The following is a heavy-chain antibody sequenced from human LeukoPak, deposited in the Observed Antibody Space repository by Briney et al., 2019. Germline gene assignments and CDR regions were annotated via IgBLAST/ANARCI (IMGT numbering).Heavy chain of an antibody. D-gene: IGHD3-16*01. Sequence: GASVTVSCTASGGTFSSYAISWVRQAPGQGLEWMGMINPSGGSTSYAQKFQGRVTMARDTSTSTVYMELSSLRSEDTAVYYCASGGVEDYWGQGTLVTVSS. CDR1: GGTFSSYA. V-gene: IGHV1-46*01. CDR2: INPSGGST. CDR3: ASGGVEDY. J-gene: IGHJ4*02.